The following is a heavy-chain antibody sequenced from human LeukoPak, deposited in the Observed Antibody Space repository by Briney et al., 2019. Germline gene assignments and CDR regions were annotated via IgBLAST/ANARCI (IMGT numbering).Heavy chain of an antibody. J-gene: IGHJ6*02. CDR3: ALSNERYYYYGMDV. D-gene: IGHD2/OR15-2a*01. V-gene: IGHV4-31*03. CDR2: IYYSGST. CDR1: GGSISSGGYY. Sequence: SETLSLTCTVSGGSISSGGYYWSWIRQHPGKGLEWIGYIYYSGSTYYNPSLKSRVTISVDTSKNQFSLKLSSVTAADTAVYYCALSNERYYYYGMDVWGQGTTVTVSS.